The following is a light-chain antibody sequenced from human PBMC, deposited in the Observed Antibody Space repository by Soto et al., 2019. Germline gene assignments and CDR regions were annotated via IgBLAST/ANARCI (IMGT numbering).Light chain of an antibody. CDR3: SSRAGSTPYV. CDR2: EVS. V-gene: IGLV2-8*01. J-gene: IGLJ1*01. CDR1: RSDVGGYNY. Sequence: QSALTQPPSASGSPGQSVTISCTGTRSDVGGYNYVSWYQQHPGKAPKLMIYEVSKRPSGVPDRFSGSKSGSTASLTVSGLQAEDEADYYCSSRAGSTPYVFGTGTKLTVL.